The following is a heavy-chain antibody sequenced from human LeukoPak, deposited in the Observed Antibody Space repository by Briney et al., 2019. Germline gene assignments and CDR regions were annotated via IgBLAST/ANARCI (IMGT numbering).Heavy chain of an antibody. D-gene: IGHD5-18*01. V-gene: IGHV3-30*18. CDR2: ISYDGSNK. J-gene: IGHJ4*02. CDR3: AKSGSGYSYGLDY. Sequence: GRSLRLSCAASGFTFSSYGMHWVRQALGKGLEWVAVISYDGSNKYYADSVKGRFTISRDNSKNTLYLQMNSLRAEDTAVYYCAKSGSGYSYGLDYWGQGTLVTVSS. CDR1: GFTFSSYG.